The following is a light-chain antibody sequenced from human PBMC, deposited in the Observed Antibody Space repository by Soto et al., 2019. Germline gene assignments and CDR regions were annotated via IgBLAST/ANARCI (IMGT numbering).Light chain of an antibody. CDR3: QQYRSSPST. CDR1: QSIASSY. V-gene: IGKV3-20*01. J-gene: IGKJ2*01. CDR2: GAS. Sequence: EIVLTQSPGTLSLSPGERATLSCRASQSIASSYLAWYQQKPGQAPRLLIYGASSRATDIPDRFSGSGSGTDFTLTISRLEPEDFAVYYCQQYRSSPSTFGQGPKLEIK.